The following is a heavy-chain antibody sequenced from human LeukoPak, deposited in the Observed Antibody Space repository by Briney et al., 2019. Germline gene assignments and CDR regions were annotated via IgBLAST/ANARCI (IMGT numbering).Heavy chain of an antibody. V-gene: IGHV3-23*01. D-gene: IGHD6-13*01. CDR2: ISGSGGNT. CDR3: ARVAAVGSSWYVDY. Sequence: GGSLRLSCAASGFIFSSYAMSWVRQAPGKGLEWVSGISGSGGNTYHADSVKGRFTISRDNSKNTLYLQMNSLRAEDTAVYYCARVAAVGSSWYVDYWGQGTLVTVSS. J-gene: IGHJ4*02. CDR1: GFIFSSYA.